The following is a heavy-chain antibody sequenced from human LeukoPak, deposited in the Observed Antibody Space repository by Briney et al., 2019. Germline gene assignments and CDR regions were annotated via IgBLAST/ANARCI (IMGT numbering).Heavy chain of an antibody. D-gene: IGHD3-10*01. J-gene: IGHJ1*01. V-gene: IGHV3-11*06. CDR2: ISSSSYT. Sequence: GGSLRLSCAASGFTFSDYYMSWIRQAPGKGLEWVSCISSSSYTKYADSVKGRFTISRDNAKNSLYLQMNSLRAEDTAVYYCARDPPTRFRGEFQHWGQGTLVTVSS. CDR3: ARDPPTRFRGEFQH. CDR1: GFTFSDYY.